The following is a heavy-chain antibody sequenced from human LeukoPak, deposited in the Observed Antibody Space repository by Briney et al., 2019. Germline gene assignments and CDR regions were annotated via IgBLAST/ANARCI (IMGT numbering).Heavy chain of an antibody. V-gene: IGHV3-23*01. CDR3: AKDRTPSNMVVVTAILDY. Sequence: PGGSLSLSCTTSGFTFSSYAMSWVRQAPGKGLEWVSTISGSGSTTYYADSVKGRFTISRDNSKNTLYLQMNSPRADDTAVYYCAKDRTPSNMVVVTAILDYWGQRVLVTVSS. CDR2: ISGSGSTT. J-gene: IGHJ4*02. CDR1: GFTFSSYA. D-gene: IGHD2-21*02.